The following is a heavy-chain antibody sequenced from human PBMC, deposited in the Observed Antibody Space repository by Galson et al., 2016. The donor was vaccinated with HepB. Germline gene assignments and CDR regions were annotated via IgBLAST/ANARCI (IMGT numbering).Heavy chain of an antibody. CDR2: IKSKDAGGTT. CDR3: TTEGWSDAQVFNY. J-gene: IGHJ4*02. Sequence: SLRLSCAASGFTFNNAWMNWVRQAPGKGLEWVGRIKSKDAGGTTDYAAPVKGRFSVSRDDSEKTLYLQMNRLKTEDTAVYYCTTEGWSDAQVFNYWGQGTLVTVSS. D-gene: IGHD1-1*01. V-gene: IGHV3-15*01. CDR1: GFTFNNAW.